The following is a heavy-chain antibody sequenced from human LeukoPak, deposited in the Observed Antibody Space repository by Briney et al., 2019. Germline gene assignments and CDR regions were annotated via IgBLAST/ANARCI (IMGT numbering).Heavy chain of an antibody. J-gene: IGHJ6*03. CDR2: ITSSAYI. D-gene: IGHD1-26*01. CDR3: VTNLKWGVNYDFYYMDV. Sequence: PGGSLRPSCAPSGFTFSTYSMTWVRQPPGGGLECVSSITSSAYIYYADSVKGRFTISRDGAKNSLYLQMNSLRAEDAAVYYCVTNLKWGVNYDFYYMDVWGKGTTVTVSS. V-gene: IGHV3-21*01. CDR1: GFTFSTYS.